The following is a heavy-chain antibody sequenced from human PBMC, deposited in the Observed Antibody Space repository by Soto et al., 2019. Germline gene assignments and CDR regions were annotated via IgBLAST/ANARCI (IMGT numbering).Heavy chain of an antibody. CDR3: ARVAQGDYYYYGMDV. CDR1: GFTFSSYS. J-gene: IGHJ6*02. V-gene: IGHV3-21*01. D-gene: IGHD1-26*01. CDR2: ISSSSSYI. Sequence: AGGSLRLSCAASGFTFSSYSMNWVRQAPGKGLEWVSSISSSSSYIYYADSVKGRFTISRDNAKNSLYLQMNSLRAEDTAVYYCARVAQGDYYYYGMDVWGQGTTVTVSS.